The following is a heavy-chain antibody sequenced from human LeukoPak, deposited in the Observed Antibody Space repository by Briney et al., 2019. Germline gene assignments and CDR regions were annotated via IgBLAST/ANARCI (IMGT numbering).Heavy chain of an antibody. V-gene: IGHV3-48*03. J-gene: IGHJ4*01. CDR2: ISSRASTI. CDR3: ARGRGIQLKCYFDH. CDR1: GFTFDFYD. Sequence: GGSLRLSCSASGFTFDFYDLNWVRQAPGKGLEWISYISSRASTIFYADSVKGRFYITRDNAKNSLYLQMNSLRAEDTAVYYCARGRGIQLKCYFDHWGHGTLVTVSS. D-gene: IGHD5-18*01.